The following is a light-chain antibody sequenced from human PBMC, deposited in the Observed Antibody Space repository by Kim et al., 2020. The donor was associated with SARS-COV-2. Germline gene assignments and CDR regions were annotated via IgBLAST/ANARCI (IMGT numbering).Light chain of an antibody. Sequence: QSVLTQPASVSGSPGQSITISCTGGSSDIGGYNYVSWYQQHPGKAPKLMIYSVSNRPSGVSNRFSGSKSGYTASLTISGLQAEDEADYYCSSYTGSSSVMFGGGTQLTVL. V-gene: IGLV2-14*03. CDR2: SVS. CDR3: SSYTGSSSVM. CDR1: SSDIGGYNY. J-gene: IGLJ3*02.